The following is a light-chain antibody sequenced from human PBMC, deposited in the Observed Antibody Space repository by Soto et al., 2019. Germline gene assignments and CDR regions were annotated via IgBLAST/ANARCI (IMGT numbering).Light chain of an antibody. CDR1: QSISIW. J-gene: IGKJ1*01. CDR2: KAS. Sequence: DIQMTQSPSTLSASVGDRVTITCRASQSISIWLAWYQQEPGKAPKLLIYKASSLQSGVPSRFSGSGSGTEFTLTISSLQPDDFAAYYCQHYNSYPPWTFGQGTKVEIK. V-gene: IGKV1-5*03. CDR3: QHYNSYPPWT.